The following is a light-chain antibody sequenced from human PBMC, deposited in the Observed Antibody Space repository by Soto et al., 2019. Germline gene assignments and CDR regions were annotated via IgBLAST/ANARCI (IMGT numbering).Light chain of an antibody. Sequence: QSALTQPRSVSGSPGQSVTISCTGTSSDVGGYNYVSWYQQNPGKAPKLMIYDVSKRPSGVPDRFSGSKSGNTASLTISGLQAEDEADYYCCSYAGSYPYVVCGGGTKVTVL. V-gene: IGLV2-11*01. CDR3: CSYAGSYPYVV. CDR2: DVS. J-gene: IGLJ2*01. CDR1: SSDVGGYNY.